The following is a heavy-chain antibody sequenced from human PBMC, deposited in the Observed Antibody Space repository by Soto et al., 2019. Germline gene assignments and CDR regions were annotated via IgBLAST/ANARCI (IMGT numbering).Heavy chain of an antibody. V-gene: IGHV3-7*05. D-gene: IGHD2-21*02. CDR2: IKQDGSEK. J-gene: IGHJ3*02. Sequence: EVQLVESGGGLVQPGGSLRLSCAASGFTFSSYWMSWVRQAPGKGLEWVANIKQDGSEKYYVDSVKGRFTISRDNAKNSLYLQMNSLRAEDTAVYYCARDAGAYCGGDCYFGELGAFDIWGQGTMVTVSS. CDR3: ARDAGAYCGGDCYFGELGAFDI. CDR1: GFTFSSYW.